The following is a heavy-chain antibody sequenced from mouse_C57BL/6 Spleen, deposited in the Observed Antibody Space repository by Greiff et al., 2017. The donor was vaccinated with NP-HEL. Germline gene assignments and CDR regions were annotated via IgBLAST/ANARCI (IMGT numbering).Heavy chain of an antibody. J-gene: IGHJ1*03. V-gene: IGHV6-3*01. CDR3: TGSITTVGWYFDV. CDR2: IRLKSDNYAT. Sequence: EVKLEESGGGLVQPGGSMKLSCVASGFTFSNYWMNWVRQSPEKGLEWVAQIRLKSDNYATHYAESVKGRFTISRDDSKSSVYLQMNNLRAEDTGIYYCTGSITTVGWYFDVWGTGTTVTVSS. D-gene: IGHD1-1*01. CDR1: GFTFSNYW.